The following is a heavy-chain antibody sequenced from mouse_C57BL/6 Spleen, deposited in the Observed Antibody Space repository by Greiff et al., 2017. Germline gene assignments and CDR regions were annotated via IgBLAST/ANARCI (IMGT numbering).Heavy chain of an antibody. CDR3: ARGRGDAMDY. CDR2: IYPGDGAT. J-gene: IGHJ4*01. V-gene: IGHV1-82*01. Sequence: VQLQQSGPELVKPGASVKISCKASGYAFSSSWMNWVKQRPGTGLEWIGRIYPGDGATNYNGKFKGKATLTADKSSSTAYMQLSSLTSEDSAVYFCARGRGDAMDYWGQGTSVTVSS. CDR1: GYAFSSSW.